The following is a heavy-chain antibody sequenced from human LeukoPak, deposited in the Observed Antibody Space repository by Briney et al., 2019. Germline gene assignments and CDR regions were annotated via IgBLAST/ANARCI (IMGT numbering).Heavy chain of an antibody. D-gene: IGHD4-17*01. CDR2: ISGSGGST. Sequence: GGSLRLSCAASGXTFSSYAVSWVRQAPGKGLEWVAAISGSGGSTYYADSVKGRFTIARDNSKNTLYLQMNSLRAEDTAVYYCAKPLAYGDYVNYFDYWGQGTLVTVSS. V-gene: IGHV3-23*01. CDR3: AKPLAYGDYVNYFDY. CDR1: GXTFSSYA. J-gene: IGHJ4*02.